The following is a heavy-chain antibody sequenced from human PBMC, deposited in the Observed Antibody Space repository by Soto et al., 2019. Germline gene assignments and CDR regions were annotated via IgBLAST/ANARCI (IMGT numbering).Heavy chain of an antibody. D-gene: IGHD1-26*01. V-gene: IGHV4-61*01. CDR3: ARIVVGATVDL. Sequence: PSETLSLTCSVSGDSVSSDRYFWTWIRQPPGKGLEWIAYISYTGHTNYNPSLKSRVTISVDTSRNQFSLTLTSVTAADTAVYVCARIVVGATVDLWGQGSLVTVSS. CDR1: GDSVSSDRYF. CDR2: ISYTGHT. J-gene: IGHJ5*02.